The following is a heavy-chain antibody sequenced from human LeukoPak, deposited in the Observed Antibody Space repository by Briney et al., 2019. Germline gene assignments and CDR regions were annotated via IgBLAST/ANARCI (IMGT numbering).Heavy chain of an antibody. D-gene: IGHD2-15*01. V-gene: IGHV4-30-2*01. J-gene: IGHJ4*02. CDR2: IYHSGST. CDR1: GGSFSGYS. Sequence: PSETLSLTCAVYGGSFSGYSWSWIRQPPGKGLEWIGYIYHSGSTYYNPSLKSRVTISVDRSKNQFSLKLSSVTAADTAVYYCARGVVAARYFDYWGQGTLVTVSS. CDR3: ARGVVAARYFDY.